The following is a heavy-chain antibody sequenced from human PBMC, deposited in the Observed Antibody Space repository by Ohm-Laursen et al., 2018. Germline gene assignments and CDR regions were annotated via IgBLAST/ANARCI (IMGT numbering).Heavy chain of an antibody. V-gene: IGHV4-4*07. CDR1: DDSISSYF. D-gene: IGHD3-16*01. Sequence: SETLSLTCSVSDDSISSYFWSWIRQPAGKGLEWIGRIHSSGNTNYNPSLKSRVTMSIDTSKSQFSLKVNSVTAADTAVYYCARSFDTYYFDLWGQGTLATVSS. CDR2: IHSSGNT. J-gene: IGHJ4*02. CDR3: ARSFDTYYFDL.